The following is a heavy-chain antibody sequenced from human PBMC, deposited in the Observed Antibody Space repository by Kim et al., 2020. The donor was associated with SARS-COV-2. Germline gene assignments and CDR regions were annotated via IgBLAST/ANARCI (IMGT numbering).Heavy chain of an antibody. CDR3: AKRLRFVAVVVRSCGLDA. CDR2: INYNGDTT. J-gene: IGHJ5*02. V-gene: IGHV3-23*01. D-gene: IGHD2-15*01. CDR1: GFTFNNYA. Sequence: GGSLRLSCAASGFTFNNYAINWVRQAPGKGLEWISSINYNGDTTDYADSVKGRFTISRDNAKNTLYLQMNSLRPEDTAVYYCAKRLRFVAVVVRSCGLDAWGQGTPVIVSS.